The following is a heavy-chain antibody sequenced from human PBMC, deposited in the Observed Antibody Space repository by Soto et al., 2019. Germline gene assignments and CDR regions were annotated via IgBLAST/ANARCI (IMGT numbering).Heavy chain of an antibody. CDR2: IYYSGST. D-gene: IGHD1-26*01. V-gene: IGHV4-59*01. CDR1: GSSIRSYY. Sequence: SETLSLTCTGSGSSIRSYYWSWLRQPPGKGREWAGNIYYSGSTNYNPSLKSRVTISVDTSKNQFSLKLSSVTAADTAVYYCARERHSGNYGMEVWGLGTTVTVSS. CDR3: ARERHSGNYGMEV. J-gene: IGHJ6*02.